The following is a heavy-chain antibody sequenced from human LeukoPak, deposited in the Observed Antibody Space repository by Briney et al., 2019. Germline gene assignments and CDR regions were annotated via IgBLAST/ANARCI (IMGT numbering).Heavy chain of an antibody. CDR1: GFTFSDYY. CDR2: ISSSGSNK. J-gene: IGHJ4*02. Sequence: GGSLTLSCAASGFTFSDYYMSWIRQAPGKGLERVSYISSSGSNKYYADSVKGRFTISRDNSKNSLYMEITSVGAEDRAVYYCAMYGITGVLDYWGQGTLVTVSS. CDR3: AMYGITGVLDY. V-gene: IGHV3-11*01. D-gene: IGHD1-20*01.